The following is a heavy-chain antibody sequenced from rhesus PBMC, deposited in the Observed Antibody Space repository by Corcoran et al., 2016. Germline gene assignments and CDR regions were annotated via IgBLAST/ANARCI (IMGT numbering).Heavy chain of an antibody. CDR2: VDPEDGAA. CDR1: GYTFTDYY. V-gene: IGHV1-111*02. J-gene: IGHJ4*01. D-gene: IGHD1-44*02. Sequence: EVQLVQSGAEVKKPGASVKISCKASGYTFTDYYLHWVRQAPGKGLEWMGRVDPEDGAAIHEQKFQDRVTITADTSTDVAYMELSSLRSEDTAVYYCATGLGWELQDYWGQGVLVTVSS. CDR3: ATGLGWELQDY.